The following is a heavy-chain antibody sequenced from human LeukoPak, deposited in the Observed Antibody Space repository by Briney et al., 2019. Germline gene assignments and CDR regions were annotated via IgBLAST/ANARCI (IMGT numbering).Heavy chain of an antibody. J-gene: IGHJ4*02. V-gene: IGHV3-15*01. CDR1: GFALSNAW. CDR3: TTGGYD. Sequence: GGSLRLSCAASGFALSNAWMHWVRQVPGKGLEWVGRMKSKTDGGTTDYAAPVKGRFTISRDDSKNTLYLQMNSLKTEDTAVYYCTTGGYDWGQGTLVTVSS. CDR2: MKSKTDGGTT. D-gene: IGHD5-12*01.